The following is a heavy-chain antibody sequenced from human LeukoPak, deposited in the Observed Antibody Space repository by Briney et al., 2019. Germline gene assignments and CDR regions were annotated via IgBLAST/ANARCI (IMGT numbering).Heavy chain of an antibody. J-gene: IGHJ4*02. V-gene: IGHV3-30-3*01. CDR1: GFTFSSYA. Sequence: GGSLRLSCAASGFTFSSYAMHWVRQAPGKGLEWVAVISYDGSNKCYADSVKGRFTIPRDNSKDTLYLQMNSLRAEDTAVYYCARDASGWILRYYFDYWGQGTLVTVSS. CDR3: ARDASGWILRYYFDY. CDR2: ISYDGSNK. D-gene: IGHD6-19*01.